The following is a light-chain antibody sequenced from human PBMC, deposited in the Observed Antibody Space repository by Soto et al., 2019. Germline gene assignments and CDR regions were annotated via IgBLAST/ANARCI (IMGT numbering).Light chain of an antibody. J-gene: IGKJ4*01. V-gene: IGKV3-20*01. CDR3: QQYGSSPPLT. Sequence: EIVLTQSPAILSVSPGERATLSCRASQSISRSLAWYQQKPGQAPRLLISDASTRATGIPARFSGSGSGTEFTLTISRLEPEDFAVYYCQQYGSSPPLTFGGGTKVEIK. CDR2: DAS. CDR1: QSISRS.